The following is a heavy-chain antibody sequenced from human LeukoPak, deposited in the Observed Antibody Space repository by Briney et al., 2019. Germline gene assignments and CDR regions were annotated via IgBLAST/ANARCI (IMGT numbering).Heavy chain of an antibody. D-gene: IGHD6-19*01. CDR3: AKDGSGGLYYFDC. V-gene: IGHV3-23*01. Sequence: GGSLRLSCAASGFTFSSYAMSWVRQAPGKGLEWVSVISGSGGSTYYADSVKGRFTISRDNSKNTLFLQMNSLRAEDTAVYYCAKDGSGGLYYFDCWGQGTLVTVSS. CDR1: GFTFSSYA. CDR2: ISGSGGST. J-gene: IGHJ4*02.